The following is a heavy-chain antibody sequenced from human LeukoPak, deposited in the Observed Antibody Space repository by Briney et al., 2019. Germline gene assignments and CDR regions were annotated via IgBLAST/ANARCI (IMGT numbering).Heavy chain of an antibody. D-gene: IGHD6-19*01. CDR2: IYYSGST. V-gene: IGHV4-39*01. CDR1: GGSISSSSYY. J-gene: IGHJ4*02. Sequence: SETLSLTCTVSGGSISSSSYYWGWIRQPPGKGLEWIGSIYYSGSTHYNPSLKSRVTISVDTSKNQFSLKLSSVTAADTAVYYCANQAVAGTGGYYFDYWGQGTLVTVSS. CDR3: ANQAVAGTGGYYFDY.